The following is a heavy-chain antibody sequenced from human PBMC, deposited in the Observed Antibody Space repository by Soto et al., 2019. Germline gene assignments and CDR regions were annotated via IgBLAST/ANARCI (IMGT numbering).Heavy chain of an antibody. CDR1: GFTVSSYH. D-gene: IGHD3-16*01. CDR2: IYGGGSS. J-gene: IGHJ4*02. V-gene: IGHV3-53*01. CDR3: ASAKGQGDFDV. Sequence: GGSLRLSCAASGFTVSSYHMSWVRQAPEKGLEWVSVIYGGGSSYYADSVEGRFTISRDNSKNKLYLQMNSLRVEDTAVYYCASAKGQGDFDVWGQGTLVTVSS.